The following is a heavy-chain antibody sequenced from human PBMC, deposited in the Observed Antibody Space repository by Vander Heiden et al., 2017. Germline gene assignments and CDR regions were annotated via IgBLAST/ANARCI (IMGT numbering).Heavy chain of an antibody. V-gene: IGHV3-9*01. D-gene: IGHD6-13*01. CDR3: AKSVIAAAGYDY. J-gene: IGHJ4*02. Sequence: EVQLVESGGGLVQPGRSLRLSCATSGFTFDDYAMHGVRQAPGKGLEWVSGISWNSGSIGYADSVKGRFTISRDNAKNSLYLQMNSLRAEDTALYYCAKSVIAAAGYDYWGQGTLAIVSS. CDR1: GFTFDDYA. CDR2: ISWNSGSI.